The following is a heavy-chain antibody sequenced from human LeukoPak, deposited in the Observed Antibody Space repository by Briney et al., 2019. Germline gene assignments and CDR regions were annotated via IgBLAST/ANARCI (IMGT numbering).Heavy chain of an antibody. CDR2: IYYSGST. CDR1: GGSVRSDS. CDR3: ARARYYYDSSGYYPYFDY. Sequence: PSETLSLTCTVSGGSVRSDSWSWIRQPPGKGLEWIGYIYYSGSTNYNPSLKSRVTISVDTSKNQFSLKLSSVTAADTAVYYCARARYYYDSSGYYPYFDYWGQGTLVTVSS. J-gene: IGHJ4*02. V-gene: IGHV4-59*02. D-gene: IGHD3-22*01.